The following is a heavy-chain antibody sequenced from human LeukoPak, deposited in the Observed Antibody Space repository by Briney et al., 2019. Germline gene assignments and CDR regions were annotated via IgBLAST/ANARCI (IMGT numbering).Heavy chain of an antibody. D-gene: IGHD3/OR15-3a*01. CDR3: ARQTGSGLFILP. CDR1: DYSISSGFY. J-gene: IGHJ4*02. CDR2: IYYSGNT. V-gene: IGHV4-38-2*02. Sequence: SETLSLTCTVSDYSISSGFYWGWIRQPPGKGLEWIGSIYYSGNTYYNASLKSQVSISIDTSKNRFSLKLTSVTAADTAVYYCARQTGSGLFILPGGQGTLVTVSS.